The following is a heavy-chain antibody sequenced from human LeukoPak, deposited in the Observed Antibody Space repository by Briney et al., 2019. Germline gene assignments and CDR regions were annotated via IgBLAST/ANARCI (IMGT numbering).Heavy chain of an antibody. CDR2: MNPDSGNR. CDR3: ARDVSADGPLPFDI. CDR1: GYTFASYD. V-gene: IGHV1-8*01. D-gene: IGHD6-13*01. J-gene: IGHJ4*02. Sequence: GASVKVSCKASGYTFASYDIDWVRQAPGQGLEWMGWMNPDSGNREYAQKFRGRFTMTMNTSTSTAYMELSNLRFEDTAVYYCARDVSADGPLPFDIWGQGTLVTVSS.